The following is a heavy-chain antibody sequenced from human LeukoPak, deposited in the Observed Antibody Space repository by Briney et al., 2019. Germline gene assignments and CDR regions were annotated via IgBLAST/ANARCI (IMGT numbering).Heavy chain of an antibody. CDR1: GFTFGDYA. Sequence: LTGGSLRLSCTASGFTFGDYAMSWFRQAPGKGLEWAGFIRSKAYGGTTEYAASVKGRFTISRDDSKSIAYLQMNSLKTEDTAVYYCTRERLDDSSGYSVFDYWGQGTLVTVSS. CDR3: TRERLDDSSGYSVFDY. V-gene: IGHV3-49*03. D-gene: IGHD3-22*01. CDR2: IRSKAYGGTT. J-gene: IGHJ4*02.